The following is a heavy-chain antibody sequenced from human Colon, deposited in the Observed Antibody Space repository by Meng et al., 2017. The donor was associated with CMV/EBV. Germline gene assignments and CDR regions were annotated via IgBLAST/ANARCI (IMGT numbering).Heavy chain of an antibody. CDR2: INPDGSST. V-gene: IGHV3-74*01. CDR3: ALRLRNSDGMDV. CDR1: GFTFSNSW. Sequence: SCAASGFTFSNSWMHWVRQGPGKGLLWVSRINPDGSSTSYADSVKGRFTISRDNAKNTVFLQMNSLRAEDTAVYYCALRLRNSDGMDVWGQGTTVTVSS. J-gene: IGHJ6*02. D-gene: IGHD3-16*01.